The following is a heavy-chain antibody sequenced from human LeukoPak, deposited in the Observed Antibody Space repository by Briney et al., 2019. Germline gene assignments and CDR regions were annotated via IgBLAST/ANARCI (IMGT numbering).Heavy chain of an antibody. D-gene: IGHD6-13*01. CDR1: GITVRSNY. V-gene: IGHV3-53*01. CDR2: IYPGGTT. Sequence: GGSLRLSCVVSGITVRSNYMTWVRQAPGKGLEWVSVIYPGGTTFYADSVKGRFTISRDISENTLYLLMNSLRAEDSAEYYCARGGYYYKDVWGKGTTVTVSS. CDR3: ARGGYYYKDV. J-gene: IGHJ6*03.